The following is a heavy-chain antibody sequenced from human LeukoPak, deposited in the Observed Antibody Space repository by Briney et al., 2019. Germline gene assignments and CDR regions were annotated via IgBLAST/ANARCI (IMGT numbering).Heavy chain of an antibody. CDR3: ARDTPQHLKRFDY. CDR2: INPYNGKA. Sequence: ASVKVSCKASGYTLDRFGISWVRQAPGQGLEWLGWINPYNGKAIFGEKFQGRVTMTTDTSTSTVYKELTSLRSDDTAVYFCARDTPQHLKRFDYWGQGTLVTVSS. CDR1: GYTLDRFG. V-gene: IGHV1-18*01. J-gene: IGHJ4*02.